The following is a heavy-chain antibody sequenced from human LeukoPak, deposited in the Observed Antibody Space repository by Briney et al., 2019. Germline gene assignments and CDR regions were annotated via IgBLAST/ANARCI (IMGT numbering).Heavy chain of an antibody. V-gene: IGHV3-23*01. D-gene: IGHD3-10*01. J-gene: IGHJ6*03. CDR2: ISGSGGST. CDR1: GFTFSSYA. CDR3: ARVRYGSGSYYNYYYYYMDV. Sequence: GGSLRLSCAASGFTFSSYAMSWVRQAPGRGLEWVSAISGSGGSTYYADSVKGRFTISRDNSKNTLYLQMNSLRAEDTALYYCARVRYGSGSYYNYYYYYMDVWGKGTTVTVSS.